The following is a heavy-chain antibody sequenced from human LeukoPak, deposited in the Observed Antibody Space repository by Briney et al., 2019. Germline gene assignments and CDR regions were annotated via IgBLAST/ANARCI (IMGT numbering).Heavy chain of an antibody. D-gene: IGHD2-15*01. J-gene: IGHJ4*02. CDR1: GGSISSYY. CDR2: IYYSGST. CDR3: ARNVVAEYFDY. V-gene: IGHV4-59*08. Sequence: SETLSLTCTVSGGSISSYYWNWIRQPPGKGLEWIGYIYYSGSTNYNPSLKSRVTISVDTSKNQFSLKLSSVTAADTAVYYCARNVVAEYFDYWGQGTLVTVSS.